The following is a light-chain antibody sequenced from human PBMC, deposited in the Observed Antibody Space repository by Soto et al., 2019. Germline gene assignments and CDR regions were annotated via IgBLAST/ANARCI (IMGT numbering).Light chain of an antibody. CDR1: QSISGY. CDR3: QQTSRTPT. CDR2: AAS. Sequence: DIQMTQSPASLSASVGDRVTITCRASQSISGYLNLYQQKPGKAPKLLIYAASSLQSGVPSRFSGSGSGTDFTLTISSLQPEDFATYYCQQTSRTPTFGHGTKVDIK. J-gene: IGKJ1*01. V-gene: IGKV1-39*01.